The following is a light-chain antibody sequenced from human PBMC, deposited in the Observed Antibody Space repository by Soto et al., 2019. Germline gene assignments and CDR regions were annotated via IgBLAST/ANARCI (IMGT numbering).Light chain of an antibody. CDR1: QSVSNNY. V-gene: IGKV3-20*01. Sequence: EIVMTQSPATLSVSPGERATLSCRASQSVSNNYLAWYQQKPGQAPRLLIYGASSRATGIPDRFSGSGSGTDFTLTINRLEPEDFAVYYCQQYGNSPVTFGQGTKVDIK. CDR3: QQYGNSPVT. J-gene: IGKJ1*01. CDR2: GAS.